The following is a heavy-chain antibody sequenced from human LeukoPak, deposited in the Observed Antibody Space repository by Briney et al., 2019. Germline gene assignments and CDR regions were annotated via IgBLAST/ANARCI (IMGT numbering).Heavy chain of an antibody. CDR1: GGSISSGDYY. CDR2: IYYSGST. CDR3: AREMVRGVIMLFDY. J-gene: IGHJ4*02. D-gene: IGHD3-10*01. Sequence: SETLFLTCTVSGGSISSGDYYWSWIRQPPGKGLEWIGYIYYSGSTYYNPSLKSRVTISVDTSKNQFSLKLSSVTAADTAVYYCAREMVRGVIMLFDYWGQGTLVTVSS. V-gene: IGHV4-30-4*08.